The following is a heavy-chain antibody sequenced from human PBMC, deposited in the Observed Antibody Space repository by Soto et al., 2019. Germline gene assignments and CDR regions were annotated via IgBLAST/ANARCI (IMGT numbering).Heavy chain of an antibody. V-gene: IGHV1-46*03. J-gene: IGHJ4*02. CDR3: ASHYDPLAPLVY. D-gene: IGHD3-22*01. CDR1: GYTFTSYH. Sequence: ASVKVSCKASGYTFTSYHIHWVRQAPGQGLEWMGTINPSGGSTRYAQKFQGRVTMTRDTSTRTVYMELSSLRSEDTAVYHCASHYDPLAPLVYWGQGALVTVSS. CDR2: INPSGGST.